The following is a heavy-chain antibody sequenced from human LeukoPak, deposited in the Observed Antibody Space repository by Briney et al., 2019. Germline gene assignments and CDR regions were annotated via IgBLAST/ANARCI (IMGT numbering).Heavy chain of an antibody. D-gene: IGHD3-10*01. Sequence: GGSLRLSCAASGFTLSSYGMHWVRQAPGKGLEWVAVISYDGSNKYYADSVKGRFTISRDNSKNTLYLQMNSLRAEDTAVYYCARSYGSGSYYNLYYFDYWGQGTLVTVSS. V-gene: IGHV3-30*03. CDR3: ARSYGSGSYYNLYYFDY. J-gene: IGHJ4*02. CDR2: ISYDGSNK. CDR1: GFTLSSYG.